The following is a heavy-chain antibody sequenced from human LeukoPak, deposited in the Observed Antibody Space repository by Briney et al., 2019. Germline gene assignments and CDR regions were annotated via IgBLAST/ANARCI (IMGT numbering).Heavy chain of an antibody. CDR2: IIPIFSTA. J-gene: IGHJ5*02. CDR1: GGTFSSYA. D-gene: IGHD1-26*01. Sequence: SVKVSCKASGGTFSSYAISWVRQAPGQGLEWMGGIIPIFSTANYAQKFQGRVTITTDESTSTAYMELSSLRSEDTAVYYCASSRSGSPGWFDPWGQGTLVTVSS. V-gene: IGHV1-69*05. CDR3: ASSRSGSPGWFDP.